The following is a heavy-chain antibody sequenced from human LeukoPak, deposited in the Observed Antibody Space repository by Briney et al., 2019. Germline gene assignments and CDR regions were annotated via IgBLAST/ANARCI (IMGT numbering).Heavy chain of an antibody. Sequence: ASVKVSCKASGYTFTSYGISWVRQAPGQGLVWMGWISAYNGNTNYAQKLQGRVTMTTDTSTSTAYMELRSLRSDDTAVYYCARAPLGYDFWSGYYTGTSTAGANDYWGQGTLVTVSS. J-gene: IGHJ4*02. CDR1: GYTFTSYG. D-gene: IGHD3-3*01. V-gene: IGHV1-18*01. CDR3: ARAPLGYDFWSGYYTGTSTAGANDY. CDR2: ISAYNGNT.